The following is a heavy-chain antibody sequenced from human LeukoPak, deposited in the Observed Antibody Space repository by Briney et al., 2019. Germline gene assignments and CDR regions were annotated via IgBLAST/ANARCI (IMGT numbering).Heavy chain of an antibody. Sequence: GASVKVSCKASGYTFTGYYIHWVRQAPGQGLALMGWINPNSGGTNYAQKFQGRVTMTRDTSISTAYMEPSRLRSDDTAVYYCAIYGSGSYGVYWGQGTLVTVSS. CDR1: GYTFTGYY. CDR2: INPNSGGT. D-gene: IGHD3-10*01. V-gene: IGHV1-2*02. CDR3: AIYGSGSYGVY. J-gene: IGHJ4*02.